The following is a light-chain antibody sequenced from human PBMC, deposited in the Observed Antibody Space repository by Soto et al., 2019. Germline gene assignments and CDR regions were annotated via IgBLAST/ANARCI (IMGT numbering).Light chain of an antibody. V-gene: IGLV2-14*03. CDR2: NVY. CDR3: NSYTSASTYV. J-gene: IGLJ1*01. CDR1: SSDIGIYNF. Sequence: QSPLTQPASVSGSPGQSITIFCTGTSSDIGIYNFVSWYQQHPGKAPKLMIYNVYSRPSGVSSRFSGSKSGNTASLTISWLQAEDEADYYCNSYTSASTYVFGTGTKLTVL.